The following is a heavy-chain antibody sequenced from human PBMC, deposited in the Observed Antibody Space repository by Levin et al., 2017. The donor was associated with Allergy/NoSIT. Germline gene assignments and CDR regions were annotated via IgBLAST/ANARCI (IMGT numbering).Heavy chain of an antibody. V-gene: IGHV3-30-3*01. Sequence: SCAASGFTFSSYAMHWVRQAPGKGLEWVAVISYDGSNKYYADSVKGRFTISRDNSKNTLYLQMNSLRAEDTAVYYCARGGDIVVVVAATDYWGQGTLVTVSS. J-gene: IGHJ4*02. CDR3: ARGGDIVVVVAATDY. CDR1: GFTFSSYA. CDR2: ISYDGSNK. D-gene: IGHD2-15*01.